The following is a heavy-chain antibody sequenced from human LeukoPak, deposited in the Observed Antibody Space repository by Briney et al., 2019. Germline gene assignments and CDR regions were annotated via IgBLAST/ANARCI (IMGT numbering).Heavy chain of an antibody. Sequence: GGSLRLSCAASGFTFSNYAMNWVRQAPGKGLEWVSAISGSGDSTYYADSVKGRFTISRDNSKNTLYLQMNSLRAEDTAVYYCAKAATVTRSYYYGMDVWGQGTTVTVSS. CDR3: AKAATVTRSYYYGMDV. CDR2: ISGSGDST. V-gene: IGHV3-23*01. CDR1: GFTFSNYA. J-gene: IGHJ6*02. D-gene: IGHD4-17*01.